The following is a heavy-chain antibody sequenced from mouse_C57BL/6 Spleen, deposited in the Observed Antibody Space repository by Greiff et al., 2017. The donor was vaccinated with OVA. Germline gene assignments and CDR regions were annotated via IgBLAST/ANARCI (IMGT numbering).Heavy chain of an antibody. J-gene: IGHJ2*01. V-gene: IGHV1-69*01. D-gene: IGHD1-1*01. CDR1: GYTFTSHW. CDR3: ARSPFITTVVDFDY. CDR2: IDPSDSYT. Sequence: QVQLQQPGAELVMPGASVKLSCKASGYTFTSHWMHWVKQRPGQGLEWIGEIDPSDSYTNYNQKFKGKSTLTVDKSSSTAYMQLSSLTSEDSAVYYCARSPFITTVVDFDYWGQGTTLTVSS.